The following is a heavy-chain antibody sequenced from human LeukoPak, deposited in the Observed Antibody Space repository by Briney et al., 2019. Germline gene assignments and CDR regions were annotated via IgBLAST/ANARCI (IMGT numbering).Heavy chain of an antibody. CDR3: VRDLSTVTTPYFDF. CDR2: IVGSGGST. Sequence: GGSLRLSCAASGFAFSSYAMSWVRQAPGKGLEWVSSIVGSGGSTSYADSVKGRFTISRDGSKNTLYLQMNSLTSDDTAVYYCVRDLSTVTTPYFDFWAQGTLVTVSS. CDR1: GFAFSSYA. J-gene: IGHJ4*02. D-gene: IGHD4-17*01. V-gene: IGHV3-23*01.